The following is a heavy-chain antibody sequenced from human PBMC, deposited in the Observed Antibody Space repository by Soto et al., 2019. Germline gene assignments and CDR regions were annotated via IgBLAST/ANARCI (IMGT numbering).Heavy chain of an antibody. D-gene: IGHD6-13*01. CDR1: GFTFNIHN. CDR3: ATSKFSTDPSLDY. V-gene: IGHV3-48*02. J-gene: IGHJ4*02. Sequence: EVQLVDSGGGLVEPGGSLRLSCAASGFTFNIHNMNWVRRARGKGLEWISYISSSSTTTYYADSVKGRFTISRDNAKNSLYLQMNSLGDEDTAVYYCATSKFSTDPSLDYWGQGTLVTVSS. CDR2: ISSSSTTT.